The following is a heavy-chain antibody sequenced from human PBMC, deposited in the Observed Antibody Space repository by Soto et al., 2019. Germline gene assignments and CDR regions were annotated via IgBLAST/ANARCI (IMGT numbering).Heavy chain of an antibody. Sequence: GESLKISCTASGFAFNNYGINWVRQAPGKGLEWVSSISKSDYTYYSDSVKGRFTISRDNAKNSVSLQMNTLRVEDTAVYYCAREDSIIIPAVSDFWGLGTLVTVSS. CDR3: AREDSIIIPAVSDF. V-gene: IGHV3-21*01. J-gene: IGHJ4*02. D-gene: IGHD3-22*01. CDR1: GFAFNNYG. CDR2: ISKSDYT.